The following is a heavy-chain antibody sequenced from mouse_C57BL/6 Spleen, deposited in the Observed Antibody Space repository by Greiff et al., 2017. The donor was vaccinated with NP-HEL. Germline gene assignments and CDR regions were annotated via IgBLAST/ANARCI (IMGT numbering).Heavy chain of an antibody. CDR2: IDPSDSYT. Sequence: QVQLQQPGAELVKPGASVKLSCKASGYTFTSYWMQWVKQRPGQGLEWIGEIDPSDSYTNYNQQFKGKATLTVDSSASTAYMQLSSLTSEDSAVYYSARFYYDYWYFDVWGTGTTVTVSS. V-gene: IGHV1-50*01. CDR1: GYTFTSYW. J-gene: IGHJ1*03. CDR3: ARFYYDYWYFDV. D-gene: IGHD2-4*01.